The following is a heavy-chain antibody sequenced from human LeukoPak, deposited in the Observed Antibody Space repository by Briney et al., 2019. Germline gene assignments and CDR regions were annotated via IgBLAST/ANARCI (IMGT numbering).Heavy chain of an antibody. D-gene: IGHD3-3*01. J-gene: IGHJ4*02. V-gene: IGHV3-30*02. CDR2: IRYDGTDK. CDR3: ARDEARGYDFRPQDH. CDR1: GFSFSDYG. Sequence: GGSLRLSCAASGFSFSDYGMHWVRQAPGKGLEWVAFIRYDGTDKYYADSVKGRFTISRDNSKNTLYLQMNSLRVEDTAVYYCARDEARGYDFRPQDHWGQGTLVSVSS.